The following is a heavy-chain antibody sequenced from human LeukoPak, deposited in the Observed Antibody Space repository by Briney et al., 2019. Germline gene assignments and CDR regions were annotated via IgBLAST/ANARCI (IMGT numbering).Heavy chain of an antibody. V-gene: IGHV3-7*01. CDR3: ARVPPVNRDTSAYRPLDY. Sequence: GGSLRLSCAASGFTFSNSWMNWVRQAPGRGLEWVANIKEDGTEEDYLDSVKGRFTISRDNAQNSLYLQMNSLRAEDTAVYYCARVPPVNRDTSAYRPLDYWGQGTLVTVSS. CDR1: GFTFSNSW. J-gene: IGHJ4*02. D-gene: IGHD3-22*01. CDR2: IKEDGTEE.